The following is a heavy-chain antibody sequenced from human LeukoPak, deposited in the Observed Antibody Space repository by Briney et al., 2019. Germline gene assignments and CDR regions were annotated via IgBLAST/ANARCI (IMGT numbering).Heavy chain of an antibody. CDR3: AKSDYYDSSGYYYYPNDAFDI. CDR1: GXTFSSXG. V-gene: IGHV3-30*02. Sequence: LSCXXXGXTFSSXGMHWVRQAPXKGLEWVXXXXXDGSKKYYADSVKGRFTISRDNSKNTLYLQMNSLRAEDTAVYYCAKSDYYDSSGYYYYPNDAFDIWGQGTMVTVSS. J-gene: IGHJ3*02. D-gene: IGHD3-22*01. CDR2: XXXDGSKK.